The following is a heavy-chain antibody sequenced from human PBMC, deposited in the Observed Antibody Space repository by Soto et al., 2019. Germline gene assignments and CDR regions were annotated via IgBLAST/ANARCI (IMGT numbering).Heavy chain of an antibody. J-gene: IGHJ4*02. CDR2: VNPSGGHT. D-gene: IGHD2-21*02. Sequence: QVQLVQSGAEVKKPGASVKVSCKASGDTFTDYYIHWVRQAPGQGLEWMGTVNPSGGHTTYAQHFLGRMIMTRDTSTSTLYVELTSLPSEDTAVYYCARGGHVVVVTAALDFWGQGTLVTVAS. CDR1: GDTFTDYY. V-gene: IGHV1-46*01. CDR3: ARGGHVVVVTAALDF.